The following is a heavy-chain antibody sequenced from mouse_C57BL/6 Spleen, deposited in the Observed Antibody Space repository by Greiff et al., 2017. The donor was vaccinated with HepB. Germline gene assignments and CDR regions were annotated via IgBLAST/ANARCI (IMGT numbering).Heavy chain of an antibody. D-gene: IGHD3-2*02. CDR2: IYPGDGDT. CDR1: GYAFSSSW. Sequence: VQLQQSGPELVKPGASVKISCKASGYAFSSSWMNWVKQRPGKGLEWIGRIYPGDGDTNYNGKFKGKATLTADKSSSTAYMQLSSLTSEDSAVYFCARQLSPRDYFDYWGQGTTLTVSS. V-gene: IGHV1-82*01. J-gene: IGHJ2*01. CDR3: ARQLSPRDYFDY.